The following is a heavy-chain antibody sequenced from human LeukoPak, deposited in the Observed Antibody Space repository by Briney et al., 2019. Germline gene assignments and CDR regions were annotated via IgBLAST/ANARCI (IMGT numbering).Heavy chain of an antibody. J-gene: IGHJ4*02. CDR3: ARLGGYSAHDVAL. V-gene: IGHV3-11*06. CDR1: GFTFSDYY. CDR2: ISSSSSYT. Sequence: GGSLRLSCAASGFTFSDYYMSWIRQAPGKGLEWVSYISSSSSYTNYADSVKGRFTISRDNAKNSLYLQMNSLRTEDTAVYYCARLGGYSAHDVALWGQGTLVTVSS. D-gene: IGHD5-12*01.